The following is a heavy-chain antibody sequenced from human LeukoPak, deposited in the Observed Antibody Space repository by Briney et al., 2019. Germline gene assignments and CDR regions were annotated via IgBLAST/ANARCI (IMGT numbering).Heavy chain of an antibody. CDR2: ISADGTMI. D-gene: IGHD2-15*01. Sequence: PGGSLRLSCAASGFAFDDYAMHWVRQAPGKGLEWVSVISADGTMIYYGESMKGRFNISRDNSKNSVSLRMTSLRTEDTAFYYCARGAGHCSGGYCYSPRRFDFWGQGTLVTVSS. J-gene: IGHJ4*02. CDR3: ARGAGHCSGGYCYSPRRFDF. CDR1: GFAFDDYA. V-gene: IGHV3-43*02.